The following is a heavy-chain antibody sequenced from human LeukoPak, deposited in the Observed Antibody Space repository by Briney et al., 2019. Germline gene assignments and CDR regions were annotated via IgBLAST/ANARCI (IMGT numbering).Heavy chain of an antibody. V-gene: IGHV4-30-4*08. Sequence: SETLSLTCAVYGGSFSGYYWSWIRQPPGKGLEWIGYIYYSGSTYYNPSLKSRVTISVDTSKNQFSLKLSSVTAADTAVYYCARDAPTYYYDSSCYSYFDYWGQGTLVTVSS. D-gene: IGHD3-22*01. J-gene: IGHJ4*02. CDR2: IYYSGST. CDR1: GGSFSGYY. CDR3: ARDAPTYYYDSSCYSYFDY.